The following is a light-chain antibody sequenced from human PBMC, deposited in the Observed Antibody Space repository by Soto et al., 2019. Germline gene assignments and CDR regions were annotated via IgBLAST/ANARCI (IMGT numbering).Light chain of an antibody. CDR1: QSVSSSY. CDR3: QQRSNWPVT. J-gene: IGKJ1*01. Sequence: EIVLTQSPGTLSLSPGERATVSCRASQSVSSSYLAWYQQKPGQAPRLLIYDASNRATGIPARFSGSGSGTDFTLTISSLEPEDFAVYYCQQRSNWPVTFGQGTKVEIK. CDR2: DAS. V-gene: IGKV3D-20*02.